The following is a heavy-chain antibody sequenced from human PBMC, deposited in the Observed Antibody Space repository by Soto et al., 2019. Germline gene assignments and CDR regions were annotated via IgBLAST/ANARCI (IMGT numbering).Heavy chain of an antibody. D-gene: IGHD2-2*01. J-gene: IGHJ6*02. CDR2: INHSGST. CDR3: ARSARYCSSTSCYLYYYYGMDV. V-gene: IGHV4-34*01. CDR1: GGSFSGYY. Sequence: PSETLSLTCAVYGGSFSGYYWSWIRQPPGKGLEWIGEINHSGSTNYNPSLKSRVTISVDTSKNQFSLKLSSVTAADTAVYYCARSARYCSSTSCYLYYYYGMDVWGQGTTVTVSS.